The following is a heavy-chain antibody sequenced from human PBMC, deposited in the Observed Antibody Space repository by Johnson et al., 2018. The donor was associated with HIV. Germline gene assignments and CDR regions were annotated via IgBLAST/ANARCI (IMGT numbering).Heavy chain of an antibody. D-gene: IGHD1-26*01. CDR1: GFSFGDYY. Sequence: QVQLVESGGGLVKPGGSLRLSCAASGFSFGDYYMSWIRQSPGKGLEWFAYISSSGETRYYADSVKGRFTISRDNSKNTLYLQMNSLRAGDTAVYYCAKLRSGSYAVDAFDIWGQGTMVTVSS. J-gene: IGHJ3*02. CDR2: ISSSGETR. CDR3: AKLRSGSYAVDAFDI. V-gene: IGHV3-11*04.